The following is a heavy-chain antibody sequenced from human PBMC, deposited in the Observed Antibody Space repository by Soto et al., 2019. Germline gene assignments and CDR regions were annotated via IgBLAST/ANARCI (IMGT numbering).Heavy chain of an antibody. D-gene: IGHD5-12*01. CDR3: ARESGGATATLDYYYFYMDV. CDR2: INPNGGVT. V-gene: IGHV1-2*04. Sequence: QVQLVQSGAEVRKPGASVTVSCRSSGDSFNDYYIHWVRPAPGQGFEWMGWINPNGGVTKYAQKFQGWVSMTRSTSIRTVYMQLSRLRSDATAVYYCARESGGATATLDYYYFYMDVWGTGTTVTVSS. CDR1: GDSFNDYY. J-gene: IGHJ6*03.